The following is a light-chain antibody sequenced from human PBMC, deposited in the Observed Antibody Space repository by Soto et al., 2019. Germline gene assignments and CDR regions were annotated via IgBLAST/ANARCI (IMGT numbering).Light chain of an antibody. J-gene: IGKJ1*01. Sequence: EIVLTQSPGTLSLSPRERATLSCRASQSVNDNYLAWYQHKPGQAPRLLIYGASSRAPGIPDRFSGSGSGTDFTLTISSLEPEDFAIYYCQQYAASPRTFGQGTQVEVK. CDR2: GAS. CDR1: QSVNDNY. V-gene: IGKV3-20*01. CDR3: QQYAASPRT.